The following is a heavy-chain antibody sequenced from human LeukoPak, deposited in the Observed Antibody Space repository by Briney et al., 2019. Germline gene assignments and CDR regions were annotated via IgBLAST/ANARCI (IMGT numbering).Heavy chain of an antibody. CDR1: GGPISSHY. J-gene: IGHJ4*02. D-gene: IGHD3-22*01. V-gene: IGHV4-59*11. Sequence: SETLSLTCTVSGGPISSHYWNWIRQPPGKGLEWIGYIYYNGNTNYNPSLKSRVTISIDTSKNQFSLRLSSVTAADTAVYYCARDGKGSGLDYFDYWGQGILVTVSS. CDR3: ARDGKGSGLDYFDY. CDR2: IYYNGNT.